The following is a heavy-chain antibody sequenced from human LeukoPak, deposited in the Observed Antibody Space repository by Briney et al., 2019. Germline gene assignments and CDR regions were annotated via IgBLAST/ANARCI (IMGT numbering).Heavy chain of an antibody. J-gene: IGHJ5*02. D-gene: IGHD3-22*01. Sequence: ASVKVSCKPSGYTFTGYYVHWVRQAPGQGLEWMGWINPDSGGTNYAQNFQGRVTMTRDTSISTAYMELNRLRSDDTAVYYCARDPTTYYYDSSGYRFDPWGQGTLVTVSS. V-gene: IGHV1-2*02. CDR3: ARDPTTYYYDSSGYRFDP. CDR2: INPDSGGT. CDR1: GYTFTGYY.